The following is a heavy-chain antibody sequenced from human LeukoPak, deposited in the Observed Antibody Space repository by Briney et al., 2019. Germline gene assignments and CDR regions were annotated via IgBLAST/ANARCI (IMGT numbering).Heavy chain of an antibody. D-gene: IGHD1-14*01. CDR2: ISNSDGST. CDR3: AKATGYLL. Sequence: GSLRLSCAASGFTFSSYAMSWVRQAPGKGLEWVSTISNSDGSTYYADSVKGRFTISRDNSENTLYLQMNSLRAEDTAVYYCAKATGYLLWGQGTLVTVSS. V-gene: IGHV3-23*01. CDR1: GFTFSSYA. J-gene: IGHJ4*02.